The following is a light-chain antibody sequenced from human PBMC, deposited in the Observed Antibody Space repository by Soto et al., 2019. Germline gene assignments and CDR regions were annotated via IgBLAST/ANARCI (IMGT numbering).Light chain of an antibody. V-gene: IGLV1-40*01. J-gene: IGLJ2*01. CDR1: SSNIGAGYD. CDR2: GNN. Sequence: QSVLTQPPSVSGAPGQRITISCTGSSSNIGAGYDVYWYQHLPGTAPKLLIYGNNNRPSGVPDRFSGSKSGTSASLAISGLQAEDEADYYCQSYDSSLSGVVFGGGTKVTVL. CDR3: QSYDSSLSGVV.